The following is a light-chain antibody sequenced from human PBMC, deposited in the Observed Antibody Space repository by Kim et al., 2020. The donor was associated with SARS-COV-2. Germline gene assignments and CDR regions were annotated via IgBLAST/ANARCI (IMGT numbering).Light chain of an antibody. J-gene: IGKJ1*01. CDR3: QQYNNWPRT. CDR1: QSVRSN. CDR2: GAS. Sequence: EIMMTQSPATLSVSPGERATLSCRASQSVRSNVVWYQQKLGQAPRLLMYGASARATGIPARFSGSGSGTEFTLTISSLQSEDFAVYYCQQYNNWPRTFGQGTKVDIK. V-gene: IGKV3-15*01.